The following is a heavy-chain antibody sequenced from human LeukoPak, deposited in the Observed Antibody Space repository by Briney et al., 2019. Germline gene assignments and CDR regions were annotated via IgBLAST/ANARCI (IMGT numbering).Heavy chain of an antibody. V-gene: IGHV3-7*01. J-gene: IGHJ4*02. Sequence: GGSLRLSCAASGFTFSSYWMSWVRQAPGKGREWVANIKQDGSEKYYVDSVKGRFTISRDNAKNSLYLQMNSLRAEDTAVYYCARMTYYDYVWGSQVDYWGQGTLVTVSS. CDR3: ARMTYYDYVWGSQVDY. CDR2: IKQDGSEK. CDR1: GFTFSSYW. D-gene: IGHD3-16*01.